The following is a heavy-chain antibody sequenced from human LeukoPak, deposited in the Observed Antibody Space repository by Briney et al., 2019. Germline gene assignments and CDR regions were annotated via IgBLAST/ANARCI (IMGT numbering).Heavy chain of an antibody. J-gene: IGHJ4*02. V-gene: IGHV3-7*01. CDR1: GFTFSSYD. D-gene: IGHD3-3*01. Sequence: TGGSLRLSCAASGFTFSSYDMSWVRQAPGKGLELVANIKQDRSEKYYVDSVKGRFTISRDNAKNSPYLQMNSLRAEDTAVYYCARLREIPVFGVVTKSTSYFDYWGQGTLVTVSS. CDR3: ARLREIPVFGVVTKSTSYFDY. CDR2: IKQDRSEK.